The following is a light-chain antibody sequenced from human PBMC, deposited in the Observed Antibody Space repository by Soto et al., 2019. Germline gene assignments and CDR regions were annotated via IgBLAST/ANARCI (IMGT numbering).Light chain of an antibody. CDR1: SSNIGAGFD. Sequence: QAVVTQEPSLTVSPGQRVTISCTGSSSNIGAGFDVHWYQQLPGTAPKLLIYVDDSRPSGVPDRFSGSKSGSSASLAITGLQAEDEADYYCQSYDSRLTAVVFGGGTKLTVL. CDR2: VDD. V-gene: IGLV1-40*01. J-gene: IGLJ2*01. CDR3: QSYDSRLTAVV.